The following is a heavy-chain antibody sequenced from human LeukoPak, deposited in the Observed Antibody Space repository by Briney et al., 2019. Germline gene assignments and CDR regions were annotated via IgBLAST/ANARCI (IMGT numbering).Heavy chain of an antibody. Sequence: SVKVSCKASGGTFSSYAISWVRQAPGQGLEWMGGIIPIFGTANYAQEFQGRVTITADESTSTAYMELSSLRSEDTAVYYCARGGGWEIYYFDYWGQGTLVTVSS. CDR3: ARGGGWEIYYFDY. V-gene: IGHV1-69*13. CDR2: IIPIFGTA. CDR1: GGTFSSYA. D-gene: IGHD1-26*01. J-gene: IGHJ4*02.